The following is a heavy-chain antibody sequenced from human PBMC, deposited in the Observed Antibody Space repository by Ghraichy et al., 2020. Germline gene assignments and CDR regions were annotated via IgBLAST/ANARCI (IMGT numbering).Heavy chain of an antibody. V-gene: IGHV4-34*01. CDR2: INHSGST. D-gene: IGHD3-10*01. J-gene: IGHJ5*02. CDR3: ARGLRGWFDP. CDR1: GGSFSGYY. Sequence: SQTLSLTCAVYGGSFSGYYWSWIRQPPGKGLVWIGEINHSGSTNYNPSLKSRVTISVDTSKNQFSLKLSSVTAADTAVYYCARGLRGWFDPWGQGTLVTVSS.